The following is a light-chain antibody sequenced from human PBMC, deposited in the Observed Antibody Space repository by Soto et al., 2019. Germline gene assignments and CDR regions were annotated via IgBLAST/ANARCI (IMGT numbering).Light chain of an antibody. CDR1: SGSIASNY. CDR3: QSYHSSNVV. Sequence: NFMLTQPHSVSESPGKTVTISCTRSSGSIASNYVQWYQQRPGSAPTTVIYEDNQRPSGGPDRFSGSIDSSSNSASLTISRLKTEDEADYYCQSYHSSNVVFGGGTKLTGL. J-gene: IGLJ3*02. V-gene: IGLV6-57*04. CDR2: EDN.